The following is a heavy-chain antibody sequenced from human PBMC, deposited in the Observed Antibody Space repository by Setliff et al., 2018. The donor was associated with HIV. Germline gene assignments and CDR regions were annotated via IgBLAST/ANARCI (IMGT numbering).Heavy chain of an antibody. D-gene: IGHD3-22*01. CDR1: GGSISSYY. CDR3: ARDKPYDSSGYRTLYY. CDR2: IYTSGST. J-gene: IGHJ4*02. V-gene: IGHV4-4*09. Sequence: SETLSLTCTVSGGSISSYYWSWIRQPPGKGLEWIGYIYTSGSTNYNPSLYSRLTLSVDTSKNQFSLKLSSVTAADTAVYYCARDKPYDSSGYRTLYYWGQGTLVTVSS.